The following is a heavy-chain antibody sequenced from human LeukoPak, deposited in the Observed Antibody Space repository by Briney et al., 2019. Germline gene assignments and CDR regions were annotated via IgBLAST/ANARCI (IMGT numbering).Heavy chain of an antibody. D-gene: IGHD1-26*01. CDR1: GFTFSSYE. CDR3: ARVRLEWENTRAFDY. J-gene: IGHJ4*02. CDR2: ISSSGSTI. V-gene: IGHV3-48*03. Sequence: PGRSLRLSCAASGFTFSSYEMNWVRQAPGKGLEWVSYISSSGSTIYYADSVKGRFTISRDNAKNSLYLQMNSLRAEDTAVYYCARVRLEWENTRAFDYWGQGTLVTVSS.